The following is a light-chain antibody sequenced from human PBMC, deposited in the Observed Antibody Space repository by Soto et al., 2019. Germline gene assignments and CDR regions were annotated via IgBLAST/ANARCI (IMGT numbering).Light chain of an antibody. CDR2: QDS. CDR3: QAWDSSIHVV. J-gene: IGLJ2*01. CDR1: KLGDKY. Sequence: SYELTQPPSVSVSPGQTASITCSGDKLGDKYASWYQQKPCQSPVLVIYQDSKRPSGIPERFSGFNSGNTATLTISGTQALDEADYYCQAWDSSIHVVFGGGTKLTVL. V-gene: IGLV3-1*01.